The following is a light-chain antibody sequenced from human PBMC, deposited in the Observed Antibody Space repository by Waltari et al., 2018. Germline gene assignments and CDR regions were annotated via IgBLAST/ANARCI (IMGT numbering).Light chain of an antibody. Sequence: DIQMTQSPSSLSASVGDRVPITCQASQYITNYLNWYQQKPGKAPKLLIYDASNLETGVPSRFSGSGSGTDFTFTISNLQPEDIATYYCQQYDNVPRTFGQGTKLEI. CDR3: QQYDNVPRT. CDR1: QYITNY. V-gene: IGKV1-33*01. CDR2: DAS. J-gene: IGKJ2*01.